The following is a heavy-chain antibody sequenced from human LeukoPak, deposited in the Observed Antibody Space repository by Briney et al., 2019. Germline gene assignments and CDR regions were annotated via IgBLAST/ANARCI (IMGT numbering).Heavy chain of an antibody. CDR2: IHYSGNT. Sequence: PSETLSLTCAVSGGSSRSGDYFWSWIRQPPGKGLEWIGHIHYSGNTYYNPSLKSRVSISVDTSKNQFSLKLSSVTAADTAVYYCARTYCGGDCYTLGKPFDYWGQGTLVTVSS. CDR3: ARTYCGGDCYTLGKPFDY. V-gene: IGHV4-30-4*01. D-gene: IGHD2-21*02. CDR1: GGSSRSGDYF. J-gene: IGHJ4*02.